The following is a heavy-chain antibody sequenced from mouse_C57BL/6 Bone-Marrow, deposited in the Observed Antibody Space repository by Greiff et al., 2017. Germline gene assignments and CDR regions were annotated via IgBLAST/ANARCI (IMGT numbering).Heavy chain of an antibody. J-gene: IGHJ3*01. CDR1: GYSITSGYV. CDR2: ISYSGST. V-gene: IGHV3-1*01. D-gene: IGHD1-1*01. CDR3: ARGGYYCGSSAWFAY. Sequence: EVKLMESGPGMVKPSQSLSLTCTVTGYSITSGYVWHWIRHLPGNKLEWMGYISYSGSTNYNPSLKSRISITHDTSKNHFFLKLNPVTTEDTATYYSARGGYYCGSSAWFAYWGQGTLVTVSA.